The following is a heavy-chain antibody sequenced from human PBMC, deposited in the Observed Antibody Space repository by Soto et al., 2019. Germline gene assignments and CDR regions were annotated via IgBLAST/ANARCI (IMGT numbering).Heavy chain of an antibody. CDR3: ARRRGSNGWFDL. CDR2: MNPDSGNT. CDR1: GYTFINYD. J-gene: IGHJ5*02. Sequence: QVQLVQSGAEVKKPGASVKVSCKASGYTFINYDINWVRQAPGQGLEWVGWMNPDSGNTGYAQNCQGRVTMTGNTSISSVYMELRSLTSEDTAVYYCARRRGSNGWFDLWGQGTLVTVSS. V-gene: IGHV1-8*01. D-gene: IGHD2-8*01.